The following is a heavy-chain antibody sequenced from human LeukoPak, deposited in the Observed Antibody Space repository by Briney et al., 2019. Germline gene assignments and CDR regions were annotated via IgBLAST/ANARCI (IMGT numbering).Heavy chain of an antibody. CDR2: IIPIFGTA. D-gene: IGHD6-13*01. CDR3: ARGGIIAAAGTFSGRSDTKDYYYYYYMDV. V-gene: IGHV1-69*13. CDR1: GGTFSSYA. J-gene: IGHJ6*03. Sequence: ASVKVFCKGSGGTFSSYAISWVRQAPGQGLEWMGGIIPIFGTANYAQKFQGRVTITADESTSTAYMELSSLRSEDTAVYYCARGGIIAAAGTFSGRSDTKDYYYYYYMDVWGKGTTVTVSS.